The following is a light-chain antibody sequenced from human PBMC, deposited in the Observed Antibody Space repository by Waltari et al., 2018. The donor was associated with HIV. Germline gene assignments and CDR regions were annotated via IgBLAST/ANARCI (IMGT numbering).Light chain of an antibody. CDR2: GAS. CDR3: HQYGSSPET. J-gene: IGKJ4*01. Sequence: EIVLTQSPGTLSLSPGERATLSCRASQSVSSSYLAWYQQKLGQAPRLLIYGASSRATGIPDRFSGGGSGTDFTLTISRLEPEDFAVYYCHQYGSSPETFGGGTKVEIK. CDR1: QSVSSSY. V-gene: IGKV3-20*01.